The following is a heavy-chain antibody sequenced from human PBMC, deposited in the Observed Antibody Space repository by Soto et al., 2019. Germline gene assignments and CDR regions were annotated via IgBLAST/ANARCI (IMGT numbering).Heavy chain of an antibody. V-gene: IGHV3-33*08. CDR3: ARETIDILTGWIDY. J-gene: IGHJ4*02. CDR2: IWYDGSNK. CDR1: GFTFSSSA. D-gene: IGHD3-9*01. Sequence: PGGSLRLSCAVSGFTFSSSAMHWVRQAPGKGLEWVAVIWYDGSNKYYADSVKGRFTISRDNSKNTLYLQMNSLRAEDTAVYYCARETIDILTGWIDYWGQGTLVTVSS.